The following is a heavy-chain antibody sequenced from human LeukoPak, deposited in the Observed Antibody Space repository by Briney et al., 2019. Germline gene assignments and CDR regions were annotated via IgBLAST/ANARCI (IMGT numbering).Heavy chain of an antibody. V-gene: IGHV3-11*01. CDR2: ISLSGSTI. CDR1: GFNFSDFY. CDR3: AREASCSSTTCYFDY. Sequence: GGSLRLSCAASGFNFSDFYMSWIRQAPGKGLEWLTSISLSGSTITYAASVKGRVTVSRDNAKNSVVLHILSLRADDTAVYYCAREASCSSTTCYFDYWGQGTLVTVSS. D-gene: IGHD2-2*01. J-gene: IGHJ4*02.